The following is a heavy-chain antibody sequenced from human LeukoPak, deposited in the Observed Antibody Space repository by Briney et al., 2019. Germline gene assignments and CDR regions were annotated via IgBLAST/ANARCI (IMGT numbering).Heavy chain of an antibody. CDR1: GESFSGYY. CDR3: ARGASCGGDCYWEDYYYYGTDV. J-gene: IGHJ6*02. CDR2: INDSGAT. V-gene: IGHV4-34*01. Sequence: SETLSLTCAVYGESFSGYYWTWIRQPPGKGLDWIGEINDSGATNYNPSLKSRVTISIDSSKNQFSLKLNSVTAADTAVYYCARGASCGGDCYWEDYYYYGTDVWGQGTTVTVSS. D-gene: IGHD2-21*02.